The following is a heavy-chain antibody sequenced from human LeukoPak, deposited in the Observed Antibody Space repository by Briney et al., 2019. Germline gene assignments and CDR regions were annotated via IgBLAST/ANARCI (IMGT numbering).Heavy chain of an antibody. CDR1: GFTFSDYY. D-gene: IGHD6-13*01. J-gene: IGHJ6*02. CDR2: ISSSGSTM. CDR3: ARDRRIAAAGGDYYYYGMDV. V-gene: IGHV3-11*01. Sequence: GGSLRLSCAASGFTFSDYYMSWIRQAPGKGLEWVSYISSSGSTMYYADSVKGRFTISRDNAKNSLYLQMNSLRAEDTAVYYCARDRRIAAAGGDYYYYGMDVWGQGTTVTVSS.